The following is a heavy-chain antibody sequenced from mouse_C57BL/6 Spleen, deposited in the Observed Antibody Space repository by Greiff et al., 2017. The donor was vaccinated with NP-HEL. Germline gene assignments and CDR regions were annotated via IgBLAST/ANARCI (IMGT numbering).Heavy chain of an antibody. CDR3: ARGGTGGSSWNYAMDY. CDR1: GYTFTDYY. Sequence: EVQLQQSGPVLVKPGASVKMSCKASGYTFTDYYMNWVKQSHGKSLEWIGVINPYNGGTSYNQKFKGKATLTVDKSSSTAYMELNSLTSEDSAVYYCARGGTGGSSWNYAMDYWGQGTSVTVSS. CDR2: INPYNGGT. D-gene: IGHD1-1*01. J-gene: IGHJ4*01. V-gene: IGHV1-19*01.